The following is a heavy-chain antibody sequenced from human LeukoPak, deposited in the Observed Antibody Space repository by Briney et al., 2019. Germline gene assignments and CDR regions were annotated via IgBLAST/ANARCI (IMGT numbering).Heavy chain of an antibody. J-gene: IGHJ4*02. CDR3: STGGRMDWEILRH. CDR1: GFSLFSYS. Sequence: GGSLRLSCVASGFSLFSYSINWVRQAPGKGLEWVGRIKSKSDGGTTDYVAPVKGRFTISRDDSKNTLYLQMNSLKTEDTAVYYCSTGGRMDWEILRHWGQGTLVTVSS. D-gene: IGHD1-26*01. CDR2: IKSKSDGGTT. V-gene: IGHV3-15*01.